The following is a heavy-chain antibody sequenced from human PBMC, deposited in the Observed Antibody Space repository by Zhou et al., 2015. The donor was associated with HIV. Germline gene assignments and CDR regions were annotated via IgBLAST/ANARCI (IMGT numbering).Heavy chain of an antibody. CDR2: ITPVLGTV. D-gene: IGHD1-26*01. CDR1: GGSFNTYE. V-gene: IGHV1-69*06. J-gene: IGHJ2*01. CDR3: ARDRGGXTRPDWRYFDL. Sequence: QVQLVQSGAEVRKPGSSVKVSCKASGGSFNTYEISWVRQAPGQGLEWMGGITPVLGTVKYAQKFQGRVTMTADRSTSTAYLDLRSLRSEDTAVYYCARDRGGXTRPDWRYFDLWGRGTLVTVSS.